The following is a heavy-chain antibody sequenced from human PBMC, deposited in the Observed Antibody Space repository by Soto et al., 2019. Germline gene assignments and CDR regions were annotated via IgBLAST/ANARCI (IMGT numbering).Heavy chain of an antibody. V-gene: IGHV4-30-4*01. D-gene: IGHD6-6*01. J-gene: IGHJ4*02. CDR1: GVSINSDDYY. CDR2: IYYHGRT. CDR3: ARDRSNSPDYFDY. Sequence: SETLSLTCTVSGVSINSDDYYWNWIRQPPGKGLEWIGYIYYHGRTSYNPSLQSRLTISIDTSNNHFSLKLNSVSAADSAVYYCARDRSNSPDYFDYWGQVNLVTASS.